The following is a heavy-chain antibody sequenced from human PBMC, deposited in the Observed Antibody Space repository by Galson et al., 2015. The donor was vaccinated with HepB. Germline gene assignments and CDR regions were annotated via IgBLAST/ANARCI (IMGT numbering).Heavy chain of an antibody. V-gene: IGHV3-33*01. CDR3: ARDRRKSGSSEAYYYYGMDV. CDR2: IWYAGSNQ. Sequence: SLRLSCAASGFTFSAYGMHWVRQAPGKGLEWVAVIWYAGSNQYYADSVKGRFTISRDNSKKTLYLQMNSLRAEDTAVYYCARDRRKSGSSEAYYYYGMDVWGQGTTVTVSS. D-gene: IGHD1-26*01. J-gene: IGHJ6*02. CDR1: GFTFSAYG.